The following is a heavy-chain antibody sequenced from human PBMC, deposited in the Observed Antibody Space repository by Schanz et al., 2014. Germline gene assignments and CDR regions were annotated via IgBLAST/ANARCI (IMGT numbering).Heavy chain of an antibody. CDR1: GFIFSSYG. D-gene: IGHD1-1*01. V-gene: IGHV3-33*01. CDR2: IWSDGSTK. J-gene: IGHJ4*02. CDR3: ARAHGNNWYGKGLDY. Sequence: VQLLESGGGLVQPGGSLRLSCAASGFIFSSYGLHWVRQAPGKGLEWVAVIWSDGSTKYYADSVKGRFTISRDNSKNTLYLQMNSLRADDTAVYFCARAHGNNWYGKGLDYWGQGTQXTVSS.